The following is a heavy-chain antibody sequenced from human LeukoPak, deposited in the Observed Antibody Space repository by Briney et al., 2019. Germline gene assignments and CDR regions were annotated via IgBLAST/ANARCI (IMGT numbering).Heavy chain of an antibody. CDR2: IKSKNDGGTT. Sequence: PGGSLRLSCAASGFTFSNARMSWVRQAPGKGLEWVGRIKSKNDGGTTEYGAPVKGIFTISRGDSKNTLYVQMNSLKTEDTAVYYCTTEGSSAWYDYWGQGTLVTVS. CDR3: TTEGSSAWYDY. J-gene: IGHJ4*02. CDR1: GFTFSNAR. V-gene: IGHV3-15*01. D-gene: IGHD6-19*01.